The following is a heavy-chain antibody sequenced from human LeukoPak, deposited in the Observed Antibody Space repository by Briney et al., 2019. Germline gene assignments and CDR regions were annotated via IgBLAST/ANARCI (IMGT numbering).Heavy chain of an antibody. V-gene: IGHV3-66*01. CDR2: INSGGGT. CDR1: GFTISGFY. CDR3: AREIYDSYDY. D-gene: IGHD3-10*01. Sequence: GGSLRLSCAASGFTISGFYMTWVRQAPGKGLEWVSVINSGGGTYYADSVRGRFTISRDNSKNTLSLQMNSLRAEDTAVYYCAREIYDSYDYWGQGTLVTVSS. J-gene: IGHJ4*02.